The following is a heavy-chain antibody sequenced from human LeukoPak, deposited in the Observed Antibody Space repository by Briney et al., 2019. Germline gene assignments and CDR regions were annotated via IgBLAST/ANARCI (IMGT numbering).Heavy chain of an antibody. V-gene: IGHV3-7*01. CDR2: IKQDGSEK. CDR3: ARVNANYDFWSGYLHYFDY. D-gene: IGHD3-3*01. CDR1: GFTFSSYW. Sequence: GGSLRLSCAASGFTFSSYWMSWVRQAPGKGLEWVANIKQDGSEKYYVDSVKGRFTISRENAKNSLYLQMDSLRAEDTAVYYCARVNANYDFWSGYLHYFDYWGQGTLVTVSS. J-gene: IGHJ4*02.